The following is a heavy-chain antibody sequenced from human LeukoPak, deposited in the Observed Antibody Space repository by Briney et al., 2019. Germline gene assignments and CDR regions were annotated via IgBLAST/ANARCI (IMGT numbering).Heavy chain of an antibody. Sequence: PGGSLRLSCTASGFAFDEHGMSWVRQVPGKGLEWVSGINWSGGSTGYADPLRGRFTISRDNAKNSLYLQMDSLIAEETALYYFAVAPSASPFYFDYWGQGTLVTVSS. CDR1: GFAFDEHG. D-gene: IGHD2-2*01. V-gene: IGHV3-20*04. CDR3: AVAPSASPFYFDY. CDR2: INWSGGST. J-gene: IGHJ4*02.